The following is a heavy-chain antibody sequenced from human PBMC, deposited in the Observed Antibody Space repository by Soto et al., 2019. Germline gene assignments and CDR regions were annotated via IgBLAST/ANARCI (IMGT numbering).Heavy chain of an antibody. CDR3: ARARYYGSGSFSEDYYMDV. Sequence: SETLSLTCTVSGGSISSGGYYWSWIRQHPGKGLEWIGYIYYSGSTYYNPSLKSRVTISVDTSKNQFSLKLSSVTAADTAVYYCARARYYGSGSFSEDYYMDVWGKGTTVTVSS. CDR1: GGSISSGGYY. D-gene: IGHD3-10*01. CDR2: IYYSGST. V-gene: IGHV4-31*03. J-gene: IGHJ6*03.